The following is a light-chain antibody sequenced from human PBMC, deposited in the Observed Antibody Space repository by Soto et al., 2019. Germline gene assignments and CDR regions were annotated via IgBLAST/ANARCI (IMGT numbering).Light chain of an antibody. CDR2: WAS. CDR3: QQYYSTPT. Sequence: IVMTQFPDSLAVSLGERATINCKSSQSLLYSSNNKNYLAWYQRKAGQPPKLLIYWASTRESGVPDRFSGSGSGTDFTLTITNLQAEDVAVYYCQQYYSTPTFGQGTKVDIK. J-gene: IGKJ1*01. CDR1: QSLLYSSNNKNY. V-gene: IGKV4-1*01.